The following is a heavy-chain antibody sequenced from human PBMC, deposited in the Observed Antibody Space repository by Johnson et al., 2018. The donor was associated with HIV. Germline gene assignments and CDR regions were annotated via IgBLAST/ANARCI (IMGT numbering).Heavy chain of an antibody. J-gene: IGHJ3*02. D-gene: IGHD7-27*01. CDR1: GFTFSSYA. CDR2: ISYDGSDK. Sequence: QVQLVESGGGLVQRWGSLRLSCAASGFTFSSYAIHWVRQAPANGLEWVAVISYDGSDKYYADSVKGRFTISRDSSKNTLYLQMNSLRAEDTAVYYCARENWGQRMNAFDIWGQGTMVTVSS. V-gene: IGHV3-30*04. CDR3: ARENWGQRMNAFDI.